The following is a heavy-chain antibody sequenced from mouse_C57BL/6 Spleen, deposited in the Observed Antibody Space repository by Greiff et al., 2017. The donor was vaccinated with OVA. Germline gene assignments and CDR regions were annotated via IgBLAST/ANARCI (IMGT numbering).Heavy chain of an antibody. Sequence: VQLQQSAPELVKPGASVKIPCKASGYTFTDYNMDWVKQSHGKSLEWIGDINPNNGGTIYNQKFKGKATLTVDKSSSTAYMELRSLTSEDTAVYYYARGTTVVPYYYAMDYWGQGSSATDSS. D-gene: IGHD1-1*01. CDR3: ARGTTVVPYYYAMDY. CDR2: INPNNGGT. CDR1: GYTFTDYN. V-gene: IGHV1-18*01. J-gene: IGHJ4*01.